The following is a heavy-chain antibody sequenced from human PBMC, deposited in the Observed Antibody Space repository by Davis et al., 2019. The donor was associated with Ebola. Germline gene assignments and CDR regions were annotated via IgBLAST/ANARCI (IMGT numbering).Heavy chain of an antibody. J-gene: IGHJ4*02. V-gene: IGHV3-23*01. CDR3: AKGRHSTYYDFWIAYYDY. CDR2: ISGSGGST. CDR1: GFTFSSYA. Sequence: GESLKISCAASGFTFSSYAMSWVRQAPGKGLEWVSVISGSGGSTYYADSVKGRFTISRDNSKNTLYLQMSSLRAEDTAVYYSAKGRHSTYYDFWIAYYDYWGRGTLVTVSS. D-gene: IGHD3-3*01.